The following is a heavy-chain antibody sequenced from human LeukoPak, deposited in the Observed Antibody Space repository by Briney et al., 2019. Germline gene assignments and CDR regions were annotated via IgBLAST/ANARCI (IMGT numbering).Heavy chain of an antibody. J-gene: IGHJ6*03. CDR3: ARVGPWVNPDYYYYYMDV. V-gene: IGHV3-23*01. Sequence: PGGSLRLSCAGSGFPFSIYGMNWVRRAPGKGLEWVSGISGSGSGTYYADSVKGRFTISRDNSKNTLHLQMNGLRAEDTAVYYCARVGPWVNPDYYYYYMDVWGKGTTVTVSS. D-gene: IGHD1-14*01. CDR2: ISGSGSGT. CDR1: GFPFSIYG.